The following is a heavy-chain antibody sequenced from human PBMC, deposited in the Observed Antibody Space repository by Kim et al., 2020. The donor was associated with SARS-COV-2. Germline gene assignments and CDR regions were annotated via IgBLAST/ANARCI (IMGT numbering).Heavy chain of an antibody. CDR2: IYYSGST. CDR3: ARGVSGIAAVSEIDY. Sequence: SETLSLTCTVSGGSISSSSYSCFCRRQPPGKGLEWIGSIYYSGSTYYNPSLKSRVTISVDTSKNQFSLKLSSVTAADTAVYYCARGVSGIAAVSEIDYWGPGTLVTVSS. CDR1: GGSISSSSYS. D-gene: IGHD6-13*01. V-gene: IGHV4-39*07. J-gene: IGHJ4*02.